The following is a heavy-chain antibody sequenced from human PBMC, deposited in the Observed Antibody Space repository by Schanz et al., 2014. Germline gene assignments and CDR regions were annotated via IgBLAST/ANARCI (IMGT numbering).Heavy chain of an antibody. V-gene: IGHV3-11*04. Sequence: VQLVESGGGLVEPGGSLRLSCAASGFSFSDYYMSWIRQAPGKGLEWISYITYNGGTIYYADSVKGRFTISRDNAKNSLYLKMNSLRAEDTALYYCARDRRNADLDYWGQGTLVTVSS. CDR3: ARDRRNADLDY. J-gene: IGHJ4*02. CDR2: ITYNGGTI. D-gene: IGHD1-1*01. CDR1: GFSFSDYY.